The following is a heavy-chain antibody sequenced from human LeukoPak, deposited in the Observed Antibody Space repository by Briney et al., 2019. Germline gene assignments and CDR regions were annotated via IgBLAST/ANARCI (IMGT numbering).Heavy chain of an antibody. V-gene: IGHV4-39*01. Sequence: SETLSLTCTVSGASISSSSYYWGWIRQPPGKGLEWIGSMYYSGSTYYNPSLKSRVTISLDTSNNQFPLKLSSVTAADTAVYYCARLPYSRYSGSYYFDYWGQGTLVTVSS. J-gene: IGHJ4*02. CDR1: GASISSSSYY. CDR3: ARLPYSRYSGSYYFDY. CDR2: MYYSGST. D-gene: IGHD1-26*01.